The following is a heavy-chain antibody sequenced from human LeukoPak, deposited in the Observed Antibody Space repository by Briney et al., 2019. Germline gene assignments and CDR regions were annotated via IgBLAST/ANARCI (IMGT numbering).Heavy chain of an antibody. D-gene: IGHD2-2*01. Sequence: ASVKVSCKASGYTFTGYYMHWVRQAPGQGLEWMGWINPNSGGTNYAQKFQGRVTMNKDTSISTAYMELSRLRSDDTAVYYCARDSCSSTSCYDYWGQGTLVTVSS. CDR1: GYTFTGYY. J-gene: IGHJ4*02. CDR2: INPNSGGT. V-gene: IGHV1-2*02. CDR3: ARDSCSSTSCYDY.